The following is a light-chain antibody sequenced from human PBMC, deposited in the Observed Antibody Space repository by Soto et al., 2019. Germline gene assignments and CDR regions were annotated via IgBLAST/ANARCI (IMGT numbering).Light chain of an antibody. CDR2: GAS. CDR1: QSVSSSY. Sequence: LSPGERATLSCRASQSVSSSYLAWYQQKPGQAPRLLXYGASSRATGIPDRFSGSGSGTDFTLTISRLEPEEFAVYYCQQYGSSPRAFGQGTKVEIK. J-gene: IGKJ1*01. V-gene: IGKV3-20*01. CDR3: QQYGSSPRA.